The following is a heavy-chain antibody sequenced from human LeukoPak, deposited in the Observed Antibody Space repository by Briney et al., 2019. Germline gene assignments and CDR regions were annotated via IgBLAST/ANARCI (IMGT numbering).Heavy chain of an antibody. Sequence: GASVKVSCKASGYTFTSYGISWVRQAPGQGLEWMGWISAYNGNTNYAQKLQGRVTMTTDTSTSTAYMELRSLRSDDTAVYYCARDVATYYYDSSDAFDIWGQGTMVTVSS. V-gene: IGHV1-18*01. CDR2: ISAYNGNT. D-gene: IGHD3-22*01. J-gene: IGHJ3*02. CDR1: GYTFTSYG. CDR3: ARDVATYYYDSSDAFDI.